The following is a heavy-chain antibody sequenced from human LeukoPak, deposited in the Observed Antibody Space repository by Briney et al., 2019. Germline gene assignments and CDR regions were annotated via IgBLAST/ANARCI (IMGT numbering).Heavy chain of an antibody. CDR1: GGSISSYY. Sequence: ASETLSLTCTVSGGSISSYYWSWIRQPPGKGLEWIGYIYATGSTNYNPSLKSRVTISVDTSKNQSSLNLRSVTAADTAVYYCARHGSVRSPLGPWGQGTLVTVSS. CDR3: ARHGSVRSPLGP. V-gene: IGHV4-4*09. CDR2: IYATGST. J-gene: IGHJ5*02. D-gene: IGHD3-10*01.